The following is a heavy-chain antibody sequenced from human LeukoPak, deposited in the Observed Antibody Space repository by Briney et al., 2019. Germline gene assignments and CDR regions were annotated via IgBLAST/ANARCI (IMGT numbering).Heavy chain of an antibody. Sequence: SETLSLTCAVYGGSFSGYYWSWIRQPPGKGLEWIGEINHSGSTNYNPSLKSRVTISVDTSKNQFSLKLSSVTAADTAVYYCARRRYNYYDSSGYDWGQGTLVTVSS. J-gene: IGHJ4*02. CDR2: INHSGST. V-gene: IGHV4-34*01. CDR3: ARRRYNYYDSSGYD. CDR1: GGSFSGYY. D-gene: IGHD3-22*01.